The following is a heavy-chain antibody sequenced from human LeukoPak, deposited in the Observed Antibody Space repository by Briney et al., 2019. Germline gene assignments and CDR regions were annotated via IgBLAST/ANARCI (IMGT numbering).Heavy chain of an antibody. CDR1: GFPFSSYE. V-gene: IGHV3-49*04. J-gene: IGHJ4*02. Sequence: SLRLSCAASGFPFSSYEMNWVRQAPGKGLEWVGFIRSKAYGGTTEYAASVKGRFTISRDDSKSIAYLQMNSLKTEDTAVYYCTKSGYDSGTADYFDYWGQGTLVTVSS. CDR2: IRSKAYGGTT. CDR3: TKSGYDSGTADYFDY. D-gene: IGHD5-12*01.